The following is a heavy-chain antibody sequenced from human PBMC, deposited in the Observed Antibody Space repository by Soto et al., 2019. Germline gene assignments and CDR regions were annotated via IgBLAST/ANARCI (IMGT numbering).Heavy chain of an antibody. J-gene: IGHJ1*01. CDR3: AKDKRSSSGLYGFPEYFQH. V-gene: IGHV3-23*01. D-gene: IGHD6-19*01. Sequence: EVQLLESGGGLVQPGGSLRLSCAASGFTFSSYAMSWVRQAPGKGLEWVSAISGSGGSTYYADSVKGRFTISRDNSKNTLYLQMNSLRAEDTAVYYCAKDKRSSSGLYGFPEYFQHWGQGTLVTVSS. CDR2: ISGSGGST. CDR1: GFTFSSYA.